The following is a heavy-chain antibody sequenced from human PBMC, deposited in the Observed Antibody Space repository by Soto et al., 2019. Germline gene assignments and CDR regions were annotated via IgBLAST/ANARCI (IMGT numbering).Heavy chain of an antibody. Sequence: GASVKVSCKASGGTFSSYAISWVRQAPGQGLEWMGGIIPIFGTANYAQKFQGRVTITADESTSTAYMELSSLRSEDTAVYYCARDSYYYGSGSYRGWGIDYWGQGTLVTVSS. J-gene: IGHJ4*02. D-gene: IGHD3-10*01. V-gene: IGHV1-69*13. CDR1: GGTFSSYA. CDR2: IIPIFGTA. CDR3: ARDSYYYGSGSYRGWGIDY.